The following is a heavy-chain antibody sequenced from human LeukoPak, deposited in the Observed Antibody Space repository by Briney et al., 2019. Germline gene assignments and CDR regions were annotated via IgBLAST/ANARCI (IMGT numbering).Heavy chain of an antibody. J-gene: IGHJ4*02. CDR2: TYYRSKWYN. CDR3: PRSPAGYSSVTRPEFDY. D-gene: IGHD6-19*01. CDR1: GDSVSSNSAA. Sequence: SQTLSLTFAISGDSVSSNSAAWNWIGQSPSRGLEGLGRTYYRSKWYNDYAVSVKRRININPHTSKHQFSLQLNSVTPEDTAVYYCPRSPAGYSSVTRPEFDYWGQGTLVTVSS. V-gene: IGHV6-1*01.